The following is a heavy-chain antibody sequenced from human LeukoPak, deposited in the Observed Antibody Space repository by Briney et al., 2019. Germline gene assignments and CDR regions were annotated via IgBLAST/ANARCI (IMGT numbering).Heavy chain of an antibody. D-gene: IGHD2-2*01. CDR1: GGSISSYY. V-gene: IGHV4-34*01. CDR3: ARDCSIVVVPAAIRSLWFDP. J-gene: IGHJ5*02. Sequence: SETLSLTCTVSGGSISSYYWSWIRQPPGKGLEWIGEINHSGSTNYNPSLKSRVTISVDTSKNQFSLKLSSVTAADTAVYYCARDCSIVVVPAAIRSLWFDPWGQGTLVTVSS. CDR2: INHSGST.